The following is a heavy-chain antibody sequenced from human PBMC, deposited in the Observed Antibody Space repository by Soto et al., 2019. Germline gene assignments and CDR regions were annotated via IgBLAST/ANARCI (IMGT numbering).Heavy chain of an antibody. J-gene: IGHJ6*02. CDR1: GGSISSSNW. CDR3: ARDRRRPNYYYYGMDV. Sequence: QVQLQESGPGLVKPSGTLSLTCAVSGGSISSSNWWSWVRQPPGKGLEWTGEIYHSGSTNYNQSLKGRVTKSVDKSKHQFSLKLSSVTASDTAVYYCARDRRRPNYYYYGMDVWGQGTTVTVSS. V-gene: IGHV4-4*02. CDR2: IYHSGST.